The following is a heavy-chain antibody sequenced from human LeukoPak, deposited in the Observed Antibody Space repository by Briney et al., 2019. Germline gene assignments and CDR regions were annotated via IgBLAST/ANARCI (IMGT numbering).Heavy chain of an antibody. CDR1: GYTFTTHD. V-gene: IGHV1-8*01. J-gene: IGHJ4*02. Sequence: ASVKVSCRASGYTFTTHDINWVRQATGQGLEWLGWMSPNSGDTGYAQKLQGRVTMTTDTSTSTAYMELRSLRSDDTAVYYCARGPPWSEAQFDYWGQGTLVTVSS. CDR2: MSPNSGDT. CDR3: ARGPPWSEAQFDY. D-gene: IGHD2-15*01.